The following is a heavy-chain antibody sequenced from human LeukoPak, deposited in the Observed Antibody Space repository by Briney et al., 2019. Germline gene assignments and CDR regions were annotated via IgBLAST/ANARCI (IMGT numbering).Heavy chain of an antibody. CDR2: IIPIFGTA. V-gene: IGHV1-69*05. J-gene: IGHJ4*02. Sequence: SVKVSCKASGGTFSSYAISWVRQAPGQGLEWMGGIIPIFGTANYAQKFQGRVTITTDESTSTAYMELSSLRSEDTAVYYCARAGSGYSYGYVGPLAYWGQGTLVTVSS. CDR3: ARAGSGYSYGYVGPLAY. D-gene: IGHD5-18*01. CDR1: GGTFSSYA.